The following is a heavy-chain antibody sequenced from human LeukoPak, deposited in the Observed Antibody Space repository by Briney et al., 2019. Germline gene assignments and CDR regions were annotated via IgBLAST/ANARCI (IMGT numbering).Heavy chain of an antibody. CDR1: GGSISGYF. D-gene: IGHD3-10*01. CDR3: ARYGITTVRGGKYYFDS. CDR2: IHYSGSA. Sequence: SETLSLTCTVSGGSISGYFWRWIRQPPGKGLEWIGYIHYSGSANYNPSLNSRVTISVDTSKNQFSLRLSSVTAADTAVYYCARYGITTVRGGKYYFDSWGQGTLVTVSS. J-gene: IGHJ4*02. V-gene: IGHV4-59*08.